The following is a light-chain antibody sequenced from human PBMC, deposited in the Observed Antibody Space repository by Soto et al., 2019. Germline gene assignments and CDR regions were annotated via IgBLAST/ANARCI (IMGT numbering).Light chain of an antibody. J-gene: IGKJ5*01. CDR3: QQRSNWMIT. CDR2: DAS. Sequence: EIVLTQSPGTLSLSPGERATLSCRASRSVSSYLAWYQQKPGQAPRLLIYDASNRATGIPARFSGSGSGTDFTLTISSLEPEDFAVYYCQQRSNWMITFGQGTRLEIK. V-gene: IGKV3-11*01. CDR1: RSVSSY.